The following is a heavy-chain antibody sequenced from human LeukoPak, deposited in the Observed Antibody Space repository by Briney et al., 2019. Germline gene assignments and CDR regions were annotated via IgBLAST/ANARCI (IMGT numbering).Heavy chain of an antibody. Sequence: GGSLRLSCAASGFTFSSYAMHWVRQAPGKGLEWVAVISYDGSNKYYADSVKGRFTISRDNSKNTLYLQLNSLRAEDTAVYYCARDPGYCSSTSCYAGGFDYWGQGTLVTVSS. V-gene: IGHV3-30*01. CDR2: ISYDGSNK. D-gene: IGHD2-2*01. CDR1: GFTFSSYA. J-gene: IGHJ4*02. CDR3: ARDPGYCSSTSCYAGGFDY.